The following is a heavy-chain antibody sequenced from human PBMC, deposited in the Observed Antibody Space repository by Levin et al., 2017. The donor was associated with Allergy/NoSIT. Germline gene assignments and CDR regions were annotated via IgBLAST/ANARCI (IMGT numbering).Heavy chain of an antibody. CDR1: GFSFSTYW. D-gene: IGHD1-26*01. CDR2: IKQDESEK. V-gene: IGHV3-7*01. J-gene: IGHJ4*02. CDR3: ARPSKNSGSYFDY. Sequence: PGESLKISCAASGFSFSTYWMSWVRQAPGKGLEWVANIKQDESEKYYVDSVEGRFTISRDNAKNSLYLQMNSLRAEDTAVYYCARPSKNSGSYFDYWGQGTVVTVSS.